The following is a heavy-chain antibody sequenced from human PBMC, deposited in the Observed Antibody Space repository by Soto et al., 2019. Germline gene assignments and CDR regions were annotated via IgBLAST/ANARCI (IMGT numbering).Heavy chain of an antibody. CDR3: ARVDYYGSGSSDY. D-gene: IGHD3-10*01. Sequence: QVQLQESGPGLVKPSQTLSLTCTVSGGSISSGDYYWSWIRQPPGKGLEWIGYIYYSGTTYYNPSLESRVAISVDTSKNQFSLKVRSVTAADTAVYYCARVDYYGSGSSDYWGQGTLVTVSS. CDR1: GGSISSGDYY. CDR2: IYYSGTT. V-gene: IGHV4-30-4*01. J-gene: IGHJ4*02.